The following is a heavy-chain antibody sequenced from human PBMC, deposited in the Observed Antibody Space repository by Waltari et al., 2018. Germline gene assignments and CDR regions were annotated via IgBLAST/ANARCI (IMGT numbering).Heavy chain of an antibody. CDR1: GFTFSSYA. Sequence: QVQLVESGGGVVQPGRSLRLSCAASGFTFSSYAMHWVRQAPGKGLEWVAVISYDGSNKYYADSVKGRFTISRDNSKNTLYLQMNSLRAEDTAVYYCARVERDGYDPLTFWYFDLWGRGTLVTVSS. CDR2: ISYDGSNK. D-gene: IGHD5-12*01. J-gene: IGHJ2*01. CDR3: ARVERDGYDPLTFWYFDL. V-gene: IGHV3-30-3*01.